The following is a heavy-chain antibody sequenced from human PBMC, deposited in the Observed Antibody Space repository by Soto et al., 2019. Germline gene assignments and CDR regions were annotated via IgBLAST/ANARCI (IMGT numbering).Heavy chain of an antibody. D-gene: IGHD5-12*01. CDR3: ARDQEVGGYGDTGLDY. Sequence: GGSLRLSCAASGFTFSSYSMNWVRQAPGKGLEWVSYISSSSSTIYYADSVKGRFTISRDNAKNSLYLQMNSLRAEDTAVYYCARDQEVGGYGDTGLDYWGQGTLVTVSS. CDR2: ISSSSSTI. CDR1: GFTFSSYS. V-gene: IGHV3-48*01. J-gene: IGHJ4*02.